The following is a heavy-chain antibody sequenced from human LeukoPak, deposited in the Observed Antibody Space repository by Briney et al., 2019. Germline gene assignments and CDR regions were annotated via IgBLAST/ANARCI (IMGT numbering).Heavy chain of an antibody. Sequence: PSETLSLTCTVSGSSIRTYTHWGWIRQPPGKGLEWIGSIHHTGKTYYNPSLESRVTISVDTSKNHFSLKLSSVSAADTAFYFCLNSGSNYEAVSWGQGTLVTVSS. V-gene: IGHV4-38-2*02. J-gene: IGHJ5*02. CDR1: GSSIRTYTH. D-gene: IGHD5-18*01. CDR3: LNSGSNYEAVS. CDR2: IHHTGKT.